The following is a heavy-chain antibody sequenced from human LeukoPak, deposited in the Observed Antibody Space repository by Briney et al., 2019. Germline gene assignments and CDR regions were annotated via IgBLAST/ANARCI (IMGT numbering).Heavy chain of an antibody. CDR2: IIPIFGTA. J-gene: IGHJ4*02. V-gene: IGHV1-69*05. Sequence: SVKVSCKSSGGTFSSYAISWVRQAPGQGLEWMGGIIPIFGTANYAQKFQGRVTITTDESTSTAYMELSSLRSEDTAVYYCARHYPMGEYYFDYWGQGTLVTVSS. D-gene: IGHD1-26*01. CDR3: ARHYPMGEYYFDY. CDR1: GGTFSSYA.